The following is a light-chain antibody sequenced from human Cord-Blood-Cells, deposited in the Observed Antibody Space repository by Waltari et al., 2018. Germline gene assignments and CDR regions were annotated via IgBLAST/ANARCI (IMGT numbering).Light chain of an antibody. Sequence: QSALTQPRSVSGSPGQSVTISCTGTSSDVGGYNYDSWYQQHQGKAPKLMIYYVSRRPSGVPDRCSGSKTSSTASRTIAGLQAEDEADYYCCAYAVSYTYVFGTGTKVTVL. J-gene: IGLJ1*01. V-gene: IGLV2-11*01. CDR3: CAYAVSYTYV. CDR1: SSDVGGYNY. CDR2: YVS.